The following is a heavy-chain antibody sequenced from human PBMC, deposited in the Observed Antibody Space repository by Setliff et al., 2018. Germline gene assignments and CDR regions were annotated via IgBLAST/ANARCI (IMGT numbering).Heavy chain of an antibody. D-gene: IGHD3-22*01. CDR2: IMQDGGAQ. J-gene: IGHJ4*02. CDR1: GFTFNNYW. V-gene: IGHV3-7*03. CDR3: ARRGDSGGFDS. Sequence: GSLRLSCEAFGFTFNNYWMSWVRQAPGKGLEWVANIMQDGGAQYYLDSVKGRFTISRDNSKNTLHLQMNSLKDEDTALYYCARRGDSGGFDSWGQGTLVTVSS.